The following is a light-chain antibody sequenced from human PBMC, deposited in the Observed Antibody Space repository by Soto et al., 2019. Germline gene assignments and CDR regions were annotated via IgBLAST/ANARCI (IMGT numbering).Light chain of an antibody. J-gene: IGKJ1*01. CDR1: QSVKSH. Sequence: TVVTQSPATLSASPGERATLSCRASQSVKSHLAWYQQKPGQAPRLLIYGASTRATGIPARFSGSGSATEFTLTISSLQSEDFAVYYCQQYDNWPTFGQGTKV. CDR3: QQYDNWPT. V-gene: IGKV3-15*01. CDR2: GAS.